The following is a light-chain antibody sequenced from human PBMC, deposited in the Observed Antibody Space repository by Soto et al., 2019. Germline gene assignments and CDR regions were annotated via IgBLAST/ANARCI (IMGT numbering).Light chain of an antibody. V-gene: IGLV1-51*01. CDR1: SSNIGNNY. CDR2: DND. Sequence: QSVLTQPPSVSAAPGQKVTISCSGSSSNIGNNYVSWYQHLPGAAPKLLIYDNDKRSLGIPDRFSGSKSGTSATLDITGLQTGDEADYYCGTWDSTLSGVFGTGTKLTVL. CDR3: GTWDSTLSGV. J-gene: IGLJ1*01.